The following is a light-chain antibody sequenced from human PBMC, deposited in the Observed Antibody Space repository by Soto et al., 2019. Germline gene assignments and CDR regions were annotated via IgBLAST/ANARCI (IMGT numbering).Light chain of an antibody. CDR2: VAS. CDR1: QSVTSSY. Sequence: EIVLTQSPGTLSLSPGERATLSCRASQSVTSSYLAWYQQKPGQAPRLLIYVASSRATGIPDRFSGSGSGTDFTLTINRLEPEDFAVYYCEQYDKSITFGGGTKVEIK. J-gene: IGKJ4*01. CDR3: EQYDKSIT. V-gene: IGKV3-20*01.